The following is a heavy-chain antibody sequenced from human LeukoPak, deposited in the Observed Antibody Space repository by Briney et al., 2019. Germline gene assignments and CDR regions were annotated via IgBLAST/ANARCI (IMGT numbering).Heavy chain of an antibody. CDR3: TTYRGGGLDY. J-gene: IGHJ4*02. Sequence: GGSLRPSCAASGFTFSNAWMSWVRQAPGEGLEWVGRIKRKTDGGTTDYAAPVKGILTISGDDSKNTLYLQMNSLKTEDTAVYYCTTYRGGGLDYWGQGTLVTVSS. CDR1: GFTFSNAW. V-gene: IGHV3-15*01. CDR2: IKRKTDGGTT. D-gene: IGHD3-16*01.